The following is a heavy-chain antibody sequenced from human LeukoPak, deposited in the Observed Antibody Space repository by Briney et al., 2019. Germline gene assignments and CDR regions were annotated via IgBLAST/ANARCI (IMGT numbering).Heavy chain of an antibody. J-gene: IGHJ4*02. D-gene: IGHD3-22*01. V-gene: IGHV3-21*01. CDR1: GFTFSSYS. Sequence: GGSLRLSCAASGFTFSSYSMNWVRQAPGKGLEWVSSISSSSSYIYYADSVKGRFTISRDNAKNSLYLQMNSLRAEDTAVYYCARDPDPFYDSSGYFDYWGQGTLVTVSS. CDR2: ISSSSSYI. CDR3: ARDPDPFYDSSGYFDY.